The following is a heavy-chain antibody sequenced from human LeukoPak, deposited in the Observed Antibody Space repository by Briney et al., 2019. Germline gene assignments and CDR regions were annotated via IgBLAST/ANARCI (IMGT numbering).Heavy chain of an antibody. CDR1: GFTFSSYA. CDR2: VWSDGSTK. Sequence: GRSLRRSCAASGFTFSSYAINWVRQAPGKGLEWVGNVWSDGSTKNYGDSVKGRFTISRDNSKNTLYLQMNSLRVDDTAVYFCAKGGARPLDDAYDIWGQGTMVTVSS. CDR3: AKGGARPLDDAYDI. V-gene: IGHV3-33*06. J-gene: IGHJ3*02.